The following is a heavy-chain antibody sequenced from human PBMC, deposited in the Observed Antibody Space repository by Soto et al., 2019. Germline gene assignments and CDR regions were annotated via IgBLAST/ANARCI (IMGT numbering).Heavy chain of an antibody. CDR1: GGSFSGYY. V-gene: IGHV4-34*01. J-gene: IGHJ6*03. Sequence: SETLSLTCAVYGGSFSGYYWSWIRQPPGKGLEWIGEINHSGSTNYNPSLKSRVTISVDTSKNQFSLKLSSVTAADTAVYYCARGPGGYYYYYMDVWGKGTTVTVSS. D-gene: IGHD1-26*01. CDR3: ARGPGGYYYYYMDV. CDR2: INHSGST.